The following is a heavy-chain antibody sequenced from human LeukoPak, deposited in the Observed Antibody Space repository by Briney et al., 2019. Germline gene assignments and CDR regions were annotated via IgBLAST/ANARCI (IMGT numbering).Heavy chain of an antibody. V-gene: IGHV3-74*01. CDR2: IKYDGSYT. CDR1: GFGLSDHW. D-gene: IGHD2-2*01. Sequence: PGGSLRLSCAASGFGLSDHWMYWVRQGPGKGLVWLSRIKYDGSYTSYADSVKGRFTVSRDNAKNTLYLQMNSLRAEDTAVYYCARDSSSVPEYWGQGTPVTVSS. CDR3: ARDSSSVPEY. J-gene: IGHJ4*02.